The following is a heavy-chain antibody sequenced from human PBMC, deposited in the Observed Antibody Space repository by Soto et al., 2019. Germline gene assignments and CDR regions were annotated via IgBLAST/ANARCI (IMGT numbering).Heavy chain of an antibody. CDR2: ISGSGGST. V-gene: IGHV3-23*01. D-gene: IGHD2-15*01. CDR1: GFTFSSYA. Sequence: EVQLLESGGGLVQPGGSLRLSCAASGFTFSSYAMSWVRQAPGKGLEWVSAISGSGGSTYYADSVKGRFTISRDNSKNTLYLQMNSLRAEDTAVYYCAKDEPPYCSGGSCYPYYFDYWGQGTLVTVSS. J-gene: IGHJ4*02. CDR3: AKDEPPYCSGGSCYPYYFDY.